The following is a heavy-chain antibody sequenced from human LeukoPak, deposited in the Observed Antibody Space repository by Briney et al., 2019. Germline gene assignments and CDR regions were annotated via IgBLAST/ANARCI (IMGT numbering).Heavy chain of an antibody. CDR1: GGTFNSYA. Sequence: ASVKVSCKASGGTFNSYAISWVRQAPGQGLEWMGGIIPIFGTANYAQKFQGRVTITTDESTSTAYMELSSLRSEDTAVYYCARRYCSSTSCPVYWYFDLWGRGTLVTVSS. J-gene: IGHJ2*01. CDR3: ARRYCSSTSCPVYWYFDL. D-gene: IGHD2-2*01. V-gene: IGHV1-69*05. CDR2: IIPIFGTA.